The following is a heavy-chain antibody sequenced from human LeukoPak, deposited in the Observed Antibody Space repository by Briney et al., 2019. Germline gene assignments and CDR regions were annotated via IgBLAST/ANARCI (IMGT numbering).Heavy chain of an antibody. J-gene: IGHJ3*02. CDR1: EFTFSDHY. V-gene: IGHV3-72*01. CDR2: TRDKANSYTT. D-gene: IGHD3-22*01. CDR3: ARAYDTSGYYFDSFDM. Sequence: GGSLRLSCAASEFTFSDHYMDWVRQAPGQGLEWVGRTRDKANSYTTEYAASVKGRFTISRDDSRNSLYLQMNSLKTEDTAVYYCARAYDTSGYYFDSFDMWGQGTMVTVSS.